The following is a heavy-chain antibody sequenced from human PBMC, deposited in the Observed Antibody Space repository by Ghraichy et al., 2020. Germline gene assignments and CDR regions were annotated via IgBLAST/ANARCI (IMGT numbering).Heavy chain of an antibody. J-gene: IGHJ6*02. D-gene: IGHD5-12*01. CDR3: ARDGVAVATITGHYYYYGMDV. CDR2: IYYSGST. V-gene: IGHV4-59*01. Sequence: ETLSLTCTVSGGSISSYYWSWIRQPPGKGLEWIGYIYYSGSTNYNPSLKSRVTISVDTSKNQFSLKLSSVTAADTAVYYCARDGVAVATITGHYYYYGMDVRGQGTTVTVSS. CDR1: GGSISSYY.